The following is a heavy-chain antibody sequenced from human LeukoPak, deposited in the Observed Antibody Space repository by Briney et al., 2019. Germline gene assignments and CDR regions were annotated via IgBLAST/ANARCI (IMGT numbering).Heavy chain of an antibody. D-gene: IGHD2-2*03. CDR3: AAAWIPGSFDY. CDR2: IYYSGSTST. Sequence: SETLSLTCTVSGDSIGSYYWSWIRQPPGKGLEWIGYIYYSGSTSTNYNPSLKSRVTMSVDTSKNQFSLNLSSVTAADTAVYYCAAAWIPGSFDYWGQGTLLTVSS. V-gene: IGHV4-59*01. CDR1: GDSIGSYY. J-gene: IGHJ4*02.